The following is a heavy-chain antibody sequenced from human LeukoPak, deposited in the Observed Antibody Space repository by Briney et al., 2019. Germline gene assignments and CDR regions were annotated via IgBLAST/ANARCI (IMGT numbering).Heavy chain of an antibody. D-gene: IGHD5-18*01. J-gene: IGHJ4*02. Sequence: ASVKVSCKASGYTFTSYYMHWVRQAPGQGLEWMGIINPSGGSTSYAQKFQGRVTMTRDTSTSTVYMELSSLRSEDTAVYYCARTQNVDTAMVTVGPTEFDYWGQGTLVTVSS. CDR3: ARTQNVDTAMVTVGPTEFDY. CDR1: GYTFTSYY. V-gene: IGHV1-46*01. CDR2: INPSGGST.